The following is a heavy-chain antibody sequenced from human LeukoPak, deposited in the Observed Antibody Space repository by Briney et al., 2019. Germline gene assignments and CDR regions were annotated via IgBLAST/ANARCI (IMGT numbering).Heavy chain of an antibody. CDR3: AKQLGYCSDGSCYFPY. V-gene: IGHV3-23*01. J-gene: IGHJ4*02. D-gene: IGHD2-15*01. CDR2: ISNNGGYT. Sequence: GGSLRLSCAASGFTFSSSAMSWVRQAPGKGLEWVSAISNNGGYTYYADSVQGRFIISRDNSKSTLCLQMNSLRAEDTVVYYCAKQLGYCSDGSCYFPYWGQGTLVTVSS. CDR1: GFTFSSSA.